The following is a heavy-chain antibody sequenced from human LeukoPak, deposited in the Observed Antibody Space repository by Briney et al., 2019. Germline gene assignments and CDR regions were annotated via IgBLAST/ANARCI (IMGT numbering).Heavy chain of an antibody. CDR3: ARDVLWFGEYYYYYRMDV. CDR2: IWYDGSNK. Sequence: GRSLRLSCAASGFTFSSYGMHWVRQAPGKGLEWVAVIWYDGSNKYYADSVKGRFTISRDNSKNTLYLQMNSLRAEDTAVYYCARDVLWFGEYYYYYRMDVWGQGTTVTVSS. J-gene: IGHJ6*02. D-gene: IGHD3-10*01. CDR1: GFTFSSYG. V-gene: IGHV3-33*01.